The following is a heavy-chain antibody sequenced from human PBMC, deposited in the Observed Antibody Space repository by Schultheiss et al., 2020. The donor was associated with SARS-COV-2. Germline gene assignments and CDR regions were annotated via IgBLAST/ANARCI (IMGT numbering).Heavy chain of an antibody. CDR2: VSQDGSEK. V-gene: IGHV3-7*01. CDR3: ARVPDYDYDFWSAPDYYFDY. CDR1: GFTFSSYW. Sequence: GGSLRLSCAASGFTFSSYWMSCVRQPPGKGLEWVASVSQDGSEKEYVDSVKGRFTISRDNARNALYVQMNSLKAEDTAVYYCARVPDYDYDFWSAPDYYFDYWGQGTLVTVSS. D-gene: IGHD3-3*01. J-gene: IGHJ4*02.